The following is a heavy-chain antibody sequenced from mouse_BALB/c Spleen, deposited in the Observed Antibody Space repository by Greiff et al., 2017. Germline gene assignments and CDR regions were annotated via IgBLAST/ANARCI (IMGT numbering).Heavy chain of an antibody. V-gene: IGHV5-6-5*01. CDR1: GFTFSSYA. D-gene: IGHD1-1*01. J-gene: IGHJ2*01. Sequence: EVQRVESGGGLVKPGGSLKLSCAASGFTFSSYAMSWVRQTPEKRLEWVGSISSGGSTYYPDSVMGRFTISRDNARNILYLQMSSLRSEDTAMYYCARGGDYYGYLDYWGQGTTLTVSS. CDR2: ISSGGST. CDR3: ARGGDYYGYLDY.